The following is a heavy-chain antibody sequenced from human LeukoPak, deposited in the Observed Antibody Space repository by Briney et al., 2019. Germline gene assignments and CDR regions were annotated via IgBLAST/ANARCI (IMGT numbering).Heavy chain of an antibody. J-gene: IGHJ4*02. CDR3: AREGSYGYFDY. CDR1: GGSISSGGYY. Sequence: SETLSLTCTVSGGSISSGGYYWSWIRQHPGKGLEWIGYIYYSGSTYYNPSLKCRVTISVDTSKNQFSLKLSSVTAADTAVYYCAREGSYGYFDYWGQGTLVTVSS. CDR2: IYYSGST. D-gene: IGHD5-18*01. V-gene: IGHV4-31*03.